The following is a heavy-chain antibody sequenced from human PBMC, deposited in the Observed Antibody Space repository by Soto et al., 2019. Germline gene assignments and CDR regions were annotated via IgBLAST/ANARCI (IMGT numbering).Heavy chain of an antibody. D-gene: IGHD2-8*02. CDR1: GGSISSYY. J-gene: IGHJ4*02. Sequence: SETLSLTCTVSGGSISSYYWSWIRQPPGKGLEWIGYIYYSGSTNYNPSLKSRVTISVDTSKNQFSLKLSSVTAADTAVYYCARVVLERWLHAAYFDYWGQGTLVTVSS. CDR3: ARVVLERWLHAAYFDY. CDR2: IYYSGST. V-gene: IGHV4-59*01.